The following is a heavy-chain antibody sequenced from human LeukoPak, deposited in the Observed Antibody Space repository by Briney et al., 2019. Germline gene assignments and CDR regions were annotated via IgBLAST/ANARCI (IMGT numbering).Heavy chain of an antibody. J-gene: IGHJ3*01. V-gene: IGHV3-23*01. CDR3: ARKVADIYSFDV. Sequence: RSGGSLRLSCAASGFTFSSYSMNWVRQAPGKGLEWVSAIRGSGDDTYYADSVKGRFTISRDNSNNTLYLQMNSLTAEDTALYYCARKVADIYSFDVWGRGTKVTVSS. CDR1: GFTFSSYS. D-gene: IGHD1-26*01. CDR2: IRGSGDDT.